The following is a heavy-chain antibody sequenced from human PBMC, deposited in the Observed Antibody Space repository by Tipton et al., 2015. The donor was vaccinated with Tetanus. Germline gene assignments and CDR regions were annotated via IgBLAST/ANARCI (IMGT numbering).Heavy chain of an antibody. V-gene: IGHV3-64*01. Sequence: SLRPSCAASGITLSDFGMHWVRQALGMELEYLSSILDERTTLYANSVKGRFTISRDNSKNTLYLQMDSLRDEDMAVYYCARDRDGGWSFDYWGQGALVTVSS. CDR1: GITLSDFG. D-gene: IGHD6-19*01. CDR2: ILDERTT. CDR3: ARDRDGGWSFDY. J-gene: IGHJ4*02.